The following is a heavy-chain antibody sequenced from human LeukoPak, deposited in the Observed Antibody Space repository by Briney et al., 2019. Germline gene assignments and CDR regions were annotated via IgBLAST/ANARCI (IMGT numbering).Heavy chain of an antibody. J-gene: IGHJ6*04. Sequence: HGESLKISCWGSGYSFTSYWIGWVRQMPGKGLEWRGIIYPGDSDTRYSPSFQGQVTISADKSISTAYLQWSSLKASDTAMYYCARQPAYYDILTGYPSYGMDVWGKGTTVTVSS. CDR1: GYSFTSYW. D-gene: IGHD3-9*01. V-gene: IGHV5-51*01. CDR2: IYPGDSDT. CDR3: ARQPAYYDILTGYPSYGMDV.